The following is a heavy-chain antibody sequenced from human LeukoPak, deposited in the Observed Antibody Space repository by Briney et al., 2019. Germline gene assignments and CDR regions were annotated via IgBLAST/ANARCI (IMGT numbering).Heavy chain of an antibody. V-gene: IGHV4-61*02. Sequence: SQTLSLTCTVSGGSISSLNYHWTWIRRPAGKGLELIGRICTSGSTNYSPSFKSRVTISIDTSKNQFSLKLSSVTAADTAVYYCARDPGGSGPASWGPGTLVTVSS. CDR2: ICTSGST. D-gene: IGHD6-19*01. CDR3: ARDPGGSGPAS. J-gene: IGHJ5*02. CDR1: GGSISSLNYH.